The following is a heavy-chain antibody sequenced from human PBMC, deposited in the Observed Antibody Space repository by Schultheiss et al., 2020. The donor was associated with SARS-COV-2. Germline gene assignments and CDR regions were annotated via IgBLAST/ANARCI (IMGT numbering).Heavy chain of an antibody. CDR3: ARGIPPGSDDY. J-gene: IGHJ4*02. V-gene: IGHV4-59*01. CDR2: IYYSGST. CDR1: GGSISSYY. D-gene: IGHD6-25*01. Sequence: SQTLSLTCTVSGGSISSYYWSWIRQPPGKGLEWIGYIYYSGSTNYNPSLKSRVTISVDTSKNQFSLKLSSVTAADTAVYYCARGIPPGSDDYWGQGTLVTVSS.